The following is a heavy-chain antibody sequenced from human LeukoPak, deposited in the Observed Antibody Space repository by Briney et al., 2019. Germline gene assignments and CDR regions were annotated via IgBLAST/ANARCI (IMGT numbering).Heavy chain of an antibody. CDR1: GVSISSYY. CDR3: ARSTPLYCSAGSRGFDP. J-gene: IGHJ5*02. CDR2: IYYSGST. Sequence: PSETLSLTCTVSGVSISSYYWSWIRQPPGKGLEWIGYIYYSGSTNYKPSLKSRVTMSVDTSNNQFSLKPNPVPAAHTAVYYCARSTPLYCSAGSRGFDPWGQRTLVTVSS. V-gene: IGHV4-59*01. D-gene: IGHD2-15*01.